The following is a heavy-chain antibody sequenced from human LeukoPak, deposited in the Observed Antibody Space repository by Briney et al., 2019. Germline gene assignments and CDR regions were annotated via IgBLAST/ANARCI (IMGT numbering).Heavy chain of an antibody. CDR2: IRYDGSNK. CDR1: GFTFSSYG. Sequence: PGGSLRLSCAASGFTFSSYGMHWVRQAPGKGLEWVAFIRYDGSNKYYADSVKGRFTISRDNSKNTLYLQMNSLRAEDTAVYYCAKDIRAYYYYYMDVWGKGTTVTISS. J-gene: IGHJ6*03. V-gene: IGHV3-30*02. CDR3: AKDIRAYYYYYMDV. D-gene: IGHD3-10*01.